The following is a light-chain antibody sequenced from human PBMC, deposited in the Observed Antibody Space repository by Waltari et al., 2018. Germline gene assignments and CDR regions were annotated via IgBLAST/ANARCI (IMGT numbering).Light chain of an antibody. CDR1: TLRNYY. J-gene: IGLJ3*02. V-gene: IGLV3-19*01. CDR3: NSRDSSGDHWV. CDR2: GKN. Sequence: SSELTQDPAVSVALGLTVRITCQGDTLRNYYANWYQQKPGQAPVVVIYGKNNRPSGIPDLFSGSSSRDTASLTITGTQAEDEADYYCNSRDSSGDHWVFGGGTKLTVL.